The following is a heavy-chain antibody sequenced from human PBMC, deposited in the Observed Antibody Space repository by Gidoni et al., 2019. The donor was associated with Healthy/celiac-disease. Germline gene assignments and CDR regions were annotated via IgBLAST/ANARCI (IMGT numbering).Heavy chain of an antibody. D-gene: IGHD2-2*02. Sequence: QVQLVESGGGVVQPGRSLRLSCAASGFTFSSYGMHWVRQAPGKGLEWVAVIWYDGSNKYYADSVKGRFTISRDNSKNTVYLQMNSLRAEDTAVYYCAREGVPAAIHWFDPWGQGTLVTVSS. J-gene: IGHJ5*02. CDR2: IWYDGSNK. CDR1: GFTFSSYG. V-gene: IGHV3-33*01. CDR3: AREGVPAAIHWFDP.